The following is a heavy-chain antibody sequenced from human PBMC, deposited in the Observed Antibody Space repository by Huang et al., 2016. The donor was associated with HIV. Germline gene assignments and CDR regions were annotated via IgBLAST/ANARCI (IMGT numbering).Heavy chain of an antibody. V-gene: IGHV5-51*03. CDR3: ARPLLGYSYGYYFDQ. CDR2: SDRGDSDT. Sequence: EVQLVQSGAEVKKPGESLKISCTGSGFSFTNYWIGWVRQMPGKGLEWGGVSDRGDSDTTSSPSIGGQVTNAAAKSITSAYRQWSSLKASDSAIYYCARPLLGYSYGYYFDQWGQGTLVTVSS. CDR1: GFSFTNYW. D-gene: IGHD5-18*01. J-gene: IGHJ4*02.